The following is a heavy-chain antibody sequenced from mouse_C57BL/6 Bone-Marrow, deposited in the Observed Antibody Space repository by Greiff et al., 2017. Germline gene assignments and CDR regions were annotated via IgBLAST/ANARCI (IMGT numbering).Heavy chain of an antibody. V-gene: IGHV1-26*01. D-gene: IGHD4-1*01. Sequence: VQLQQSGPELVKPGASVKISCKASGYTFTDYYMNWVKQSHGKSLEWIGDINPNNGGTSYNQKFKGKATLTVDKSSSTAYMELRSLTSEDSAVYYCAGNWGPFAYWGQGTLVTVSA. CDR1: GYTFTDYY. CDR3: AGNWGPFAY. J-gene: IGHJ3*01. CDR2: INPNNGGT.